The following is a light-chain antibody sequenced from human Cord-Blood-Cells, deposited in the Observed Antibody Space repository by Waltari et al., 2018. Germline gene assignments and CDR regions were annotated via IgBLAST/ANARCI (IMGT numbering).Light chain of an antibody. CDR3: MIWHSSAWV. V-gene: IGLV5-45*02. CDR1: TGINVGTYR. Sequence: QAVLTQPSSLSASPGAQARPPVSLPTGINVGTYRLYWYLQKPGSPPQYLLRYKSESDNQQGSRVPSRCSGSKDAAANAGILLISGLQSEDEADYYCMIWHSSAWVFGGGTKLTVL. CDR2: YKSESDN. J-gene: IGLJ3*02.